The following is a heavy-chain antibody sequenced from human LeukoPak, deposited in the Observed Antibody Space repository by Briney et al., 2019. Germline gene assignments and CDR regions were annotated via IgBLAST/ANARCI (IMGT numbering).Heavy chain of an antibody. V-gene: IGHV4-61*01. CDR1: GGSFSSGSYY. CDR3: ARGGYCTNGVCYTRFAYYYYYGMDV. D-gene: IGHD2-8*01. CDR2: IYYSGST. J-gene: IGHJ6*02. Sequence: PSETLSLTCTISGGSFSSGSYYWSWIRQPPGKGLEWIGYIYYSGSTNYNPSLKSRVTISVDTSKNQFSLKLSSVTAADTAVYYCARGGYCTNGVCYTRFAYYYYYGMDVWGQGTTVTVSS.